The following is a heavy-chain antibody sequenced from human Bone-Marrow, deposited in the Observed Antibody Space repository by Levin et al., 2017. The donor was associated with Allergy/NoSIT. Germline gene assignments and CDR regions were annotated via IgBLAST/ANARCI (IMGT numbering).Heavy chain of an antibody. Sequence: MSSETLSLTCSVSGDSFTSSTPYWGWIRQPPGKGLEWIGSINYSGTTYHNPSLKSRVTVSVDTSKNQFSLRLTSVTAADTGVYYCARLNYSDSLNFHGMDVWGQGTTVTVS. J-gene: IGHJ6*02. CDR1: GDSFTSSTPY. CDR3: ARLNYSDSLNFHGMDV. CDR2: INYSGTT. D-gene: IGHD4-11*01. V-gene: IGHV4-39*01.